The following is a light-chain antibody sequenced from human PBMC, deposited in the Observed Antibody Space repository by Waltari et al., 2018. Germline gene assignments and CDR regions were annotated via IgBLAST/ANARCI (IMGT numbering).Light chain of an antibody. CDR1: RNDIGSHNF. J-gene: IGLJ2*01. CDR2: DVS. CDR3: FSYAGSNSFA. V-gene: IGLV2-23*02. Sequence: QSALTQPASVSGSPGQSITVSCLVTRNDIGSHNFVHWFHQHPGRAPKLMIYDVSVRPLGVSNRFSGSKSGNTASLTISGLQAEDEADYYCFSYAGSNSFAFGGGTRVTVL.